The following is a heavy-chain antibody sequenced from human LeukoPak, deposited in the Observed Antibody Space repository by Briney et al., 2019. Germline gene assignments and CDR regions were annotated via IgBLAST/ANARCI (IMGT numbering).Heavy chain of an antibody. CDR2: ISWNSGSI. D-gene: IGHD3-22*01. J-gene: IGHJ4*02. CDR3: AKSASKNYYYGGYFDY. Sequence: GRSLRPSCAASGFTFDDYAMHWVRQAPGKGLEWVSGISWNSGSIGYADSVKGRFTISRDNAKKSLYLQMNSLRAEDMALYYCAKSASKNYYYGGYFDYRGQGTLVTVSP. V-gene: IGHV3-9*03. CDR1: GFTFDDYA.